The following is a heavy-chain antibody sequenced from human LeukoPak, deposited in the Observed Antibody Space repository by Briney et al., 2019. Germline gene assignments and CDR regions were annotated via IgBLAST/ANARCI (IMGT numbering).Heavy chain of an antibody. V-gene: IGHV3-53*01. CDR3: ARDRSPSAAGNDY. Sequence: GGSLRLSCAASGFTVSSNHMSWVRQAPGKGLEWVSVIYSGGSTYYADSVKGRFTISRDNSKNTLYLQMNSLRAEDTAVYYCARDRSPSAAGNDYWGQGTLVTVSS. CDR1: GFTVSSNH. CDR2: IYSGGST. J-gene: IGHJ4*02. D-gene: IGHD6-13*01.